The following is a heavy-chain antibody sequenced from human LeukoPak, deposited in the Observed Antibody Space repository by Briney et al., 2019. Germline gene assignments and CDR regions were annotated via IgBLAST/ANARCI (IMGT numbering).Heavy chain of an antibody. Sequence: GGSLRLSCAASGFTFSSYAMHWVRQAPGKGLQYVSAISSNGGSTYYANSLKGRFTISRDNSKNTLYLQMGSLRAEDMAVYYCARRGGYYGDSMDYWGQGTLVTVSS. CDR1: GFTFSSYA. V-gene: IGHV3-64*01. CDR2: ISSNGGST. CDR3: ARRGGYYGDSMDY. D-gene: IGHD4-17*01. J-gene: IGHJ4*02.